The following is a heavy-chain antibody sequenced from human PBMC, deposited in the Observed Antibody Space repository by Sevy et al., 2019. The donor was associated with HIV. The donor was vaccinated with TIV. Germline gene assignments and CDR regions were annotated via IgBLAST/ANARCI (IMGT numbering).Heavy chain of an antibody. CDR3: AKVLEEDTQTDY. CDR2: ISYDGSNK. D-gene: IGHD3-3*01. V-gene: IGHV3-30*18. Sequence: GGSLRLSCAASGFTFSSYAMHWVRQAPGKGLEWVAVISYDGSNKYYADSVKGRFTISRDNSKNTLYLQMNSLRAEDTAVYYCAKVLEEDTQTDYWGQGTLVTVSS. J-gene: IGHJ4*02. CDR1: GFTFSSYA.